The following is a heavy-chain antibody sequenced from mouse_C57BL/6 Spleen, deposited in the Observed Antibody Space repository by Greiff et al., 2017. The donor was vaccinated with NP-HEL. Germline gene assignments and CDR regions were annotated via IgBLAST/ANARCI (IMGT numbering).Heavy chain of an antibody. CDR1: GYTFTSYW. J-gene: IGHJ3*01. V-gene: IGHV1-61*01. CDR3: ARFHYGYDSAY. D-gene: IGHD2-2*01. CDR2: IYPSDSET. Sequence: QVQLQQPGAELVRPGSSVKLSCKASGYTFTSYWMDWVKQRPGQGLEWIGNIYPSDSETPYNQKFQDKATLTVDKSSSTAYMQLSSLTSEDSAVYYCARFHYGYDSAYWGQGTLVTVSA.